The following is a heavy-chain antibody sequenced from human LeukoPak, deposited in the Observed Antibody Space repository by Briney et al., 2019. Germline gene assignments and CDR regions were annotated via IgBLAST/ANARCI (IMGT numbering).Heavy chain of an antibody. CDR3: VKDLWLGVLPAAYFDY. V-gene: IGHV3-64D*06. D-gene: IGHD2-2*01. CDR1: GFTFSRYS. Sequence: GGSLRLSCSASGFTFSRYSMHCVRVTPGKGLEYVSAVSSNGGSTYYADSVKGRCTISRDNSKNTLYLQMSSLRPEDTAVYYCVKDLWLGVLPAAYFDYWGQGTLVTVSS. J-gene: IGHJ4*02. CDR2: VSSNGGST.